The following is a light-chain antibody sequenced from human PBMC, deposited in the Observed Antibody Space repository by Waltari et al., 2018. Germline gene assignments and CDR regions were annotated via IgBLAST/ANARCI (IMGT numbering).Light chain of an antibody. J-gene: IGKJ2*01. V-gene: IGKV1-5*03. Sequence: DIQMTQSPSPLSASVGDRVSITCRASQSINNWLAWYQHKPGKAPNLLIYKASSLESGVPSRFSGSGFGTEFTLTISSLQPDDVATYYCQQYKTYWSFGQGTKLEIK. CDR2: KAS. CDR1: QSINNW. CDR3: QQYKTYWS.